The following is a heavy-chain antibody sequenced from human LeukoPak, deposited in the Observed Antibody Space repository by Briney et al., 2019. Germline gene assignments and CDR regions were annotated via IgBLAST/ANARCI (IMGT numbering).Heavy chain of an antibody. V-gene: IGHV3-66*01. CDR3: ARGYSGYDDAFDK. Sequence: PGGSLRLSCAASGLTVSSNYMSWVRQAPGKGLEWVSVIYSGGSTYYADSVKGRFTISRDNSKNTLYLQMSSLRSEDTAVYYCARGYSGYDDAFDKWGQGTMVTVSS. J-gene: IGHJ3*02. CDR1: GLTVSSNY. D-gene: IGHD5-12*01. CDR2: IYSGGST.